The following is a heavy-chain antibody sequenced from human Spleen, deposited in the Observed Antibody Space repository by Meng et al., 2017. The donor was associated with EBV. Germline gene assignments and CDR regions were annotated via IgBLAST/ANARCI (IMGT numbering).Heavy chain of an antibody. CDR1: GASISTNNG. CDR2: VYHNGNT. CDR3: ARERGAGTYQGFDY. Sequence: LPGPGPGRVNPSGTLSLTCSLSGASISTNNGWHWVRQPPGKGLEWIGEVYHNGNTNYNPSLKSRVSMSVDELKNQFSLQLSFVTAADTAVYFCARERGAGTYQGFDYWGQGILVTVSS. D-gene: IGHD3-10*01. V-gene: IGHV4-4*02. J-gene: IGHJ4*02.